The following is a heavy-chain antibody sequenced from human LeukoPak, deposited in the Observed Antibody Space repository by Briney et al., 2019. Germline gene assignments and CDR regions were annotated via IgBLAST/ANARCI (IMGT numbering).Heavy chain of an antibody. Sequence: GGSLRLSCAASGFTFSSYWMSWVRQAPGKGLEWVANIKQDGSEKYYVDSVKGRFTISRDNAKNSLYLQMNSLRAEDTAVYYCAREDSSSPSPHFDCWGQGTLVTVSS. D-gene: IGHD6-6*01. J-gene: IGHJ4*02. CDR3: AREDSSSPSPHFDC. CDR2: IKQDGSEK. V-gene: IGHV3-7*01. CDR1: GFTFSSYW.